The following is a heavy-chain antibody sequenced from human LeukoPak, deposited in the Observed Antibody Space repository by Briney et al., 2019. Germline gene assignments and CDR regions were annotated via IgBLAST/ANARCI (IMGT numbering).Heavy chain of an antibody. D-gene: IGHD6-13*01. CDR2: IIPIFGTA. CDR3: ARLNKGSSSWYWGYNWFDP. V-gene: IGHV1-69*05. CDR1: GGTFSSYA. Sequence: GASVKVSCKASGGTFSSYAISWVRQAPGQGLEWMGGIIPIFGTANYAQKFQGRVTITTDESTSTAYMELSSLRSEDTAVYYCARLNKGSSSWYWGYNWFDPWGQGTLVTVSP. J-gene: IGHJ5*02.